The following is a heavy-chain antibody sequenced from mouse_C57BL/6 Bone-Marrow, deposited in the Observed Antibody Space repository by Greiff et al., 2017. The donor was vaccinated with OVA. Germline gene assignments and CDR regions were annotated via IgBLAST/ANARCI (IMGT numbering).Heavy chain of an antibody. Sequence: EVKLVESEGGLVQPGSSMKLSCTASGFTFSDYYMAWVRQVQEKGLEWVANINYDGSSTYYLDSLKSRFIISRDNAKNILYLQMSSLKSEDTATYYCARGGLRSYAMDYWGQGTSVTVSS. V-gene: IGHV5-16*01. CDR1: GFTFSDYY. CDR3: ARGGLRSYAMDY. J-gene: IGHJ4*01. CDR2: INYDGSST. D-gene: IGHD2-4*01.